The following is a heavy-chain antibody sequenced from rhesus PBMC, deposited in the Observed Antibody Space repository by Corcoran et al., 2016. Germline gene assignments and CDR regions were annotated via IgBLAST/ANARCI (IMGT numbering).Heavy chain of an antibody. J-gene: IGHJ4*01. Sequence: EVQLVETGGGLVQPGGSLKLSCVASGFTFRSYGMSLVRQAPGKGQVWVSGINSDGGSTYYAESVNGRFTISSDKSKKTLSLQMNSLRPEDTAVYYCRGGNWEVYYWGQGVLVTVSS. CDR2: INSDGGST. D-gene: IGHD6-25*01. CDR1: GFTFRSYG. V-gene: IGHV3S5*01. CDR3: RGGNWEVYY.